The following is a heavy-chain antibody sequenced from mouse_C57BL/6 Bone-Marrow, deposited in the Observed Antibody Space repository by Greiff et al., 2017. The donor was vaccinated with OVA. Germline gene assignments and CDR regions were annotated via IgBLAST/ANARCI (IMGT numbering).Heavy chain of an antibody. CDR1: GYTFTSYW. CDR3: ARWGYSNSAMDY. V-gene: IGHV1-50*01. CDR2: IDPSDSYT. D-gene: IGHD2-5*01. J-gene: IGHJ4*01. Sequence: QVQLKQPGAELVKPGASVKLSCKASGYTFTSYWMQWVKQRPGQGLEWIGEIDPSDSYTNYNQKFKGKATLTVDTSSSTAYMQLSSLTSEDSTVYYCARWGYSNSAMDYWGQGTSVTVSS.